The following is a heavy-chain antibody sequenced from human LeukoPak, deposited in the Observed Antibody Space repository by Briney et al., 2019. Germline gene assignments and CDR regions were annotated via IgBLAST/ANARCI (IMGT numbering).Heavy chain of an antibody. Sequence: ASVKVSCKASGYTFTSYGISWVRQAPGQGLEWLGWISAYSGNTNYAQRLQGRVTMTTDTSTTTAYMELRSLRSDDTAVYYCARDRASSWYGPFDYWGQGTLVTVSS. D-gene: IGHD6-13*01. J-gene: IGHJ4*02. CDR3: ARDRASSWYGPFDY. CDR2: ISAYSGNT. CDR1: GYTFTSYG. V-gene: IGHV1-18*01.